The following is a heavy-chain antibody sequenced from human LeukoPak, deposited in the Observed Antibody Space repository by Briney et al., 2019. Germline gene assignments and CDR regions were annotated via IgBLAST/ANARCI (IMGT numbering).Heavy chain of an antibody. J-gene: IGHJ4*02. D-gene: IGHD1-26*01. V-gene: IGHV3-7*01. CDR3: ARGARDGAALGY. Sequence: GGSLRLSCAASGFTFTTYWMSWVRQAPGKGLEWVANIKQDGTEKYYVDSVKGRFTISRDNAKNSLYLQMNSLRVEDTAVYYCARGARDGAALGYWGQGTLVTVSS. CDR1: GFTFTTYW. CDR2: IKQDGTEK.